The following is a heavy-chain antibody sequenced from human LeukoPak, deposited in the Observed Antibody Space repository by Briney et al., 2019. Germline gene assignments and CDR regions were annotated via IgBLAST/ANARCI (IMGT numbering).Heavy chain of an antibody. J-gene: IGHJ4*02. CDR3: ARDLDADYGDPVH. CDR2: ISSSGSTI. D-gene: IGHD4-17*01. Sequence: GGSLRLSCAASGFTFSSYEMNWVRQAPGKGLEWVSYISSSGSTIYYADSVKGRFTISRDNAKNSLYLQMNSLRAEDTAVYYCARDLDADYGDPVHWGQGTLVTVSS. CDR1: GFTFSSYE. V-gene: IGHV3-48*03.